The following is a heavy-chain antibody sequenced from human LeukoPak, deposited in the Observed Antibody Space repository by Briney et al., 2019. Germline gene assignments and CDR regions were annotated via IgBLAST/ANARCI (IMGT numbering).Heavy chain of an antibody. CDR1: VFTFNNAW. V-gene: IGHV3-15*01. D-gene: IGHD2-2*01. J-gene: IGHJ6*03. Sequence: GGSLRLSCAASVFTFNNAWMTWVRQAPGKGLEWVGRIKSKTDGGTTDYAAPVKGRFTISRDDSKNTLYLQMNSLRAEDTAVYYCARGVVVPAANDYYYYYYMDVWGKGTTVTVSS. CDR3: ARGVVVPAANDYYYYYYMDV. CDR2: IKSKTDGGTT.